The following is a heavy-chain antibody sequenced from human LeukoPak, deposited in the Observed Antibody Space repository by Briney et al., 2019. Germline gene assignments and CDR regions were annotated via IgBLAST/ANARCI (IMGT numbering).Heavy chain of an antibody. Sequence: RASVKVSCKASGYTFTGHYMHWVRQAPGQGLEWMGGIIPIFGTANYAQKFQGRVTITADESTSTAYMELSSLRSEDTAVYYCARSRPRDAFDIWGQGTMVTVSS. CDR3: ARSRPRDAFDI. J-gene: IGHJ3*02. CDR1: GYTFTGHY. CDR2: IIPIFGTA. V-gene: IGHV1-69*13.